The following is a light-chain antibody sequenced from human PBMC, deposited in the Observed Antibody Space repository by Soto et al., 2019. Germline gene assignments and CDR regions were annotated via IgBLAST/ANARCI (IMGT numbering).Light chain of an antibody. CDR1: SSDVGGYNY. CDR3: SSYAGSNNFNV. CDR2: EVS. V-gene: IGLV2-8*01. J-gene: IGLJ1*01. Sequence: QSVXTQPPSASGSPGQSVTISCTGTSSDVGGYNYVSWYQQHPGKAPKLMIYEVSKRPSGVPDRFSGSKSGNMASLTVSGLQAEDEADYYCSSYAGSNNFNVFGTGTKVTVL.